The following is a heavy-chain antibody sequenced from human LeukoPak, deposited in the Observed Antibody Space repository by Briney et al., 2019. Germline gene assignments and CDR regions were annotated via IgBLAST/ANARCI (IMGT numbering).Heavy chain of an antibody. CDR3: ARIATYYDFWSGYYTYYYYYMDV. CDR1: GGSISRYY. CDR2: IYTSGST. Sequence: PETLSLTCTVSGGSISRYYWSWIRPPAGKGLEWIGRIYTSGSTNYNPSLKSRVTMSVDTSKNQFSLKLSSVTAADTAVYYCARIATYYDFWSGYYTYYYYYMDVWGKGTTVTVSS. J-gene: IGHJ6*03. V-gene: IGHV4-4*07. D-gene: IGHD3-3*01.